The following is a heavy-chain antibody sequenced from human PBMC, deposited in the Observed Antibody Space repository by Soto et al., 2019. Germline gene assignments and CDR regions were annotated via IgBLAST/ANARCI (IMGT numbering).Heavy chain of an antibody. D-gene: IGHD3-9*01. J-gene: IGHJ3*02. CDR1: GYTFTSYD. Sequence: ASVKVSCKASGYTFTSYDINWVRQATGQGLEWMGWMNPNSGNTGYAQKFQGRVTMTRNTSISTAYMELISLRSEDTAVYYCASQIIRYFDWLPGRGDAFDIWGQGTMVTVSS. CDR2: MNPNSGNT. V-gene: IGHV1-8*01. CDR3: ASQIIRYFDWLPGRGDAFDI.